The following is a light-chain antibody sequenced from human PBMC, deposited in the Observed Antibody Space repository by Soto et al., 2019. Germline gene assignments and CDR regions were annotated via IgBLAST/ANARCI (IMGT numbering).Light chain of an antibody. J-gene: IGKJ4*01. CDR3: QQSYTTPLT. CDR2: AAS. V-gene: IGKV1-39*01. CDR1: QSISLY. Sequence: DLQMTQSPSSLSASVGDRVNITCRASQSISLYVSWYQQKAGQAPELLIYAASLLQGGVPPRFSGSGSGTDFTLTISGLQRADFATYFCQQSYTTPLTFGCGTKVEI.